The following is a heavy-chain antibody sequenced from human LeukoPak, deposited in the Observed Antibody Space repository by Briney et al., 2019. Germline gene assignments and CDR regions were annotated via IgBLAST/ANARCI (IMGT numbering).Heavy chain of an antibody. J-gene: IGHJ4*02. D-gene: IGHD6-19*01. V-gene: IGHV3-21*01. CDR2: ISSSSSFT. CDR1: GFTFSSYS. Sequence: GGSLRLSCAASGFTFSSYSMNWVRQAPGKGLEWVSYISSSSSFTYYADSVKGRFTISRDNAKSSLYLQVNSLRAEDTAVYYCAREAGTTLGGNYFDYWGQGTLVTVSS. CDR3: AREAGTTLGGNYFDY.